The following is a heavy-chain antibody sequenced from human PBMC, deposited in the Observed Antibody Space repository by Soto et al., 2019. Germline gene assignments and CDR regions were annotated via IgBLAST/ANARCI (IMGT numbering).Heavy chain of an antibody. CDR1: GGSFSGYY. CDR2: INHSGST. Sequence: QVQLQQWGAGLLKPSETLSLTCAVYGGSFSGYYWCWIRQPPGKGPEWIGEINHSGSTNYNPSLKSRVTMSVDTSKNRLSLKLSPVTAADTAVYYCARAAGYSSGWYGIDDAFDIWGQGTTVTVSS. CDR3: ARAAGYSSGWYGIDDAFDI. J-gene: IGHJ3*02. D-gene: IGHD6-19*01. V-gene: IGHV4-34*01.